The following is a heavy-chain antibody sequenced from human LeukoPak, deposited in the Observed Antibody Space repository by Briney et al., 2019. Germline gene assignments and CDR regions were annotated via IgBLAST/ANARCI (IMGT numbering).Heavy chain of an antibody. V-gene: IGHV4-59*01. CDR2: IYYSGST. CDR3: ARVSWFGDLYYYYYYMDV. D-gene: IGHD3-10*01. J-gene: IGHJ6*03. CDR1: GGSFSSYY. Sequence: SETLSLTCAVYGGSFSSYYWSWIRQPPGKGLEWIGYIYYSGSTNYNPSLKSRVTISVDTSKNQFSLKLSSVTAADTAVYYCARVSWFGDLYYYYYYMDVWGKGTTVTISS.